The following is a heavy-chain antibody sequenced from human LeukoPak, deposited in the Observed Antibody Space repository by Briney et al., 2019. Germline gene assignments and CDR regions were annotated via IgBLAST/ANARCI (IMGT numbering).Heavy chain of an antibody. V-gene: IGHV4-39*07. J-gene: IGHJ5*02. Sequence: SETLCLTCTVSGGYIITSGHYWGWIRQPPGKGLEWIGSVYYTGVTSTNPFFRSRMSISVDTSKNQFSLNLTSVTAADAAVYYCARERSSSGGHNWFDPWGQGTLVTVPS. CDR1: GGYIITSGHY. CDR3: ARERSSSGGHNWFDP. CDR2: VYYTGVT. D-gene: IGHD4-23*01.